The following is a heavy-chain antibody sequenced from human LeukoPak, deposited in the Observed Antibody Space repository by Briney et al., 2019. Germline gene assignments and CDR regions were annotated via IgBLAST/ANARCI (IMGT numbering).Heavy chain of an antibody. V-gene: IGHV3-21*01. CDR1: GFTFSGYS. CDR3: ASDSSGYY. D-gene: IGHD3-22*01. CDR2: ISSSSSYI. J-gene: IGHJ4*02. Sequence: GGSLRLSCAASGFTFSGYSMNWVRQAPGKGLEWVSSISSSSSYIYYADSLQGRFSISRDNAKNSLYLQMNSLRAEDTAVYYCASDSSGYYWGQGTLVTVSS.